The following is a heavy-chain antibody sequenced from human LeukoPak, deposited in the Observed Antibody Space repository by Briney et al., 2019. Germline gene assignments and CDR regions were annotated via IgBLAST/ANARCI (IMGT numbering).Heavy chain of an antibody. J-gene: IGHJ4*02. CDR2: INPNSGGT. D-gene: IGHD6-19*01. CDR3: AGAYSSGWQYFDY. V-gene: IGHV1-2*02. Sequence: GASVKVSCKASGYTFTGYYMHWVRQAPGQGLEWMGWINPNSGGTNYARKFQGRVTMTRDTSISTAYMELSRLRSDDTAVYYCAGAYSSGWQYFDYWGQGTLVTVSS. CDR1: GYTFTGYY.